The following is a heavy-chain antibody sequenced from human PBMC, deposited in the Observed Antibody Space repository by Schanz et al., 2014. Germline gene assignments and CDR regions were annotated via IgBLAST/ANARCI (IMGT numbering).Heavy chain of an antibody. CDR3: TTFNNRDALYI. Sequence: EVRLVESGGGLVEPGGSLRLSCSGSGFTFSDVYMSWVRQAPGKGLEWVGRIENNANGATTDYAAPVKGRFTVSRDDSRNTLDLQMNTLRTDDTALYYCTTFNNRDALYIWGQGTMVSVSS. J-gene: IGHJ3*02. CDR1: GFTFSDVY. V-gene: IGHV3-15*04. CDR2: IENNANGATT. D-gene: IGHD1-20*01.